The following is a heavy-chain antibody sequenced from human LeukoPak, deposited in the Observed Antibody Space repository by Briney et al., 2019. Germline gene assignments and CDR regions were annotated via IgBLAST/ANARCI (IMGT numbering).Heavy chain of an antibody. V-gene: IGHV3-23*01. CDR3: AKDVRRAEYCSGTTCYTSSFDY. CDR2: ISATGGGA. Sequence: PGGSLRLSCAASGFTFKNFAMTWVRQAPGKGLEWVPTISATGGGAYYADSVKGRFTISRDNSKDTLSLQMNTLRAEDTAVYYCAKDVRRAEYCSGTTCYTSSFDYWGQGTLVTVSS. D-gene: IGHD2-2*02. CDR1: GFTFKNFA. J-gene: IGHJ4*02.